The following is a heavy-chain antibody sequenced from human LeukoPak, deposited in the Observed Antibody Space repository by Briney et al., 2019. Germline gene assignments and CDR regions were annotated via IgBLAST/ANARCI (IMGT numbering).Heavy chain of an antibody. CDR1: GGSISSGSFY. V-gene: IGHV4-31*03. J-gene: IGHJ4*02. CDR3: ARDNGGNGLIGL. Sequence: PSETLSLTCTVSGGSISSGSFYWAWIRQHPGKGLEWIGYIYYSGRTYYNSSLKSRVTISLDTSKNQFSLRLSSVTAADTAVYYCARDNGGNGLIGLWGQGTLVTVSS. D-gene: IGHD4-23*01. CDR2: IYYSGRT.